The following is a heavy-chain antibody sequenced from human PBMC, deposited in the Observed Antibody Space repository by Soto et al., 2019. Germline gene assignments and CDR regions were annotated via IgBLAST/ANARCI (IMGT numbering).Heavy chain of an antibody. CDR1: GYSFTSYW. CDR3: ARQKRRITMIVGVGAFDI. CDR2: IYPGDSDT. D-gene: IGHD3-22*01. V-gene: IGHV5-51*01. J-gene: IGHJ3*02. Sequence: GESLKISCKGSGYSFTSYWIGWVRQMPGKGLEWMGIIYPGDSDTRYSPSFQGQVTISADKSISTAYLQWSSLKASDTAMYYCARQKRRITMIVGVGAFDIWGQGTMVTVSS.